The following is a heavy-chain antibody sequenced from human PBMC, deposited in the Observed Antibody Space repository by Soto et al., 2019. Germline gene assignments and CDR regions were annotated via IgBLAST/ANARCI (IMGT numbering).Heavy chain of an antibody. CDR2: ISGSGGST. J-gene: IGHJ4*02. Sequence: EVQLLESGGGLLQPGGSLRLSCAASGFTFSSYAMRWVRQAPGKGLEWVSAISGSGGSTYYADSVKGRFTISRDNSKNTLYLQMNSLRAEDTAVYYCAKGIGYYYDSSGYGAFDYCGQGTLVTVSS. CDR3: AKGIGYYYDSSGYGAFDY. CDR1: GFTFSSYA. V-gene: IGHV3-23*01. D-gene: IGHD3-22*01.